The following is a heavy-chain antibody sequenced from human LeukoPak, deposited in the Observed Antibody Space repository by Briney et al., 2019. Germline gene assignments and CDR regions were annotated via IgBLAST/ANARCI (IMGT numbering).Heavy chain of an antibody. CDR3: ARDLWNFYDDSGYNRDFDS. D-gene: IGHD3-22*01. Sequence: ASVKVSCKATSRISWVRQAPGQGLEWMGWIGTYGGDTYYAQKFQGRITVTTDTSTSTVYMELGNLRSDDTAVYYCARDLWNFYDDSGYNRDFDSWGQGTLVTVSS. CDR2: IGTYGGDT. CDR1: TSR. J-gene: IGHJ5*01. V-gene: IGHV1-18*01.